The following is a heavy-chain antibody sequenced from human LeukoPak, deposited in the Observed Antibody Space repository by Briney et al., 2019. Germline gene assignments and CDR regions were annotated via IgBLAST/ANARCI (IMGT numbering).Heavy chain of an antibody. CDR1: GGSISNYY. V-gene: IGHV4-59*01. Sequence: PSETLSLTCTVSGGSISNYYWSWIRQPPGKGLEWIGYIFYIGNTNYNPSLKSRLTISLDTSKNQFSLRLSSVIAADTAVYYCARHLAAATLPLDVWGKGTTVTISS. D-gene: IGHD3-16*01. CDR3: ARHLAAATLPLDV. CDR2: IFYIGNT. J-gene: IGHJ6*04.